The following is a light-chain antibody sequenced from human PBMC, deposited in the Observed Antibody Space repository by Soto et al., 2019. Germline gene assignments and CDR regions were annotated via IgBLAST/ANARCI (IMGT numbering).Light chain of an antibody. CDR2: GAS. CDR1: QSVSSNF. V-gene: IGKV3-20*01. CDR3: QHFGT. J-gene: IGKJ1*01. Sequence: EIVLTKSPGTLSLSPGERATLSCRASQSVSSNFFAWYQQKPGQAPRLVIYGASSRPTGIPDRFSGSGSETDFTLTISRLEPEDFAVYYCQHFGTFGQGTKVDI.